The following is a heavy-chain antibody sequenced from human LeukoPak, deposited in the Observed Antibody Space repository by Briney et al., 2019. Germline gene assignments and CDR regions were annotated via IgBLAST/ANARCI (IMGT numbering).Heavy chain of an antibody. CDR1: GFILSDYN. V-gene: IGHV3-21*01. Sequence: GGTLRLSCAASGFILSDYNMNWVRQAPGKGLEWVSFIAISGTYITYADSVKGRFTICRDNDKNSLYLQMNTLRAEDTAVYYCARDLSATARAYDYWGQGTLVTVSS. J-gene: IGHJ4*02. D-gene: IGHD1-26*01. CDR3: ARDLSATARAYDY. CDR2: IAISGTYI.